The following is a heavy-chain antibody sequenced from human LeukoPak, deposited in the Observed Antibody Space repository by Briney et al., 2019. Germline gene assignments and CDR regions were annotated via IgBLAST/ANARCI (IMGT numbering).Heavy chain of an antibody. CDR2: ISGSGGST. Sequence: GGSLRLSCAASGCTFSSYWRTWVRQAPGKGLEWVSTISGSGGSTNHADSVKGRFTISRDDSKNTLYLQMHSLRAEDTAVYYCAKSGLNRFDYWGQATLPTVSS. CDR1: GCTFSSYW. D-gene: IGHD2-15*01. V-gene: IGHV3-23*01. J-gene: IGHJ4*02. CDR3: AKSGLNRFDY.